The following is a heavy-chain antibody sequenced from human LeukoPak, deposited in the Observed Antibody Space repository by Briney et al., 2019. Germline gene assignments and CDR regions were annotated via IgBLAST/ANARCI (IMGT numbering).Heavy chain of an antibody. J-gene: IGHJ4*02. CDR3: ARTDSSGYYGDY. CDR1: GGSINSGGSY. CDR2: IYYSGTT. D-gene: IGHD3-22*01. V-gene: IGHV4-30-4*08. Sequence: SETLSLTCTVSGGSINSGGSYWSWIRQHPGKGLEWIGYIYYSGTTYYNPSLKSRLTISVDTSKNQFSLKLSSVTAADTAVYYCARTDSSGYYGDYWGQGTLVTVSS.